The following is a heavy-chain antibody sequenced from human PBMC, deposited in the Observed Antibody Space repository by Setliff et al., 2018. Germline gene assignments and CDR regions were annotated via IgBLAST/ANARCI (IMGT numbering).Heavy chain of an antibody. Sequence: NPSETLSLTCTVSGGSLSTYYWSWSRQSPGRGLEYIGYVYYNRAADYSPTLKSRVTLSVDTSKNQFSLKLTSVTAADTAVYYCARMSGFQYIDVWDNGTTVTVSS. CDR1: GGSLSTYY. D-gene: IGHD3-3*01. J-gene: IGHJ6*03. V-gene: IGHV4-59*01. CDR3: ARMSGFQYIDV. CDR2: VYYNRAA.